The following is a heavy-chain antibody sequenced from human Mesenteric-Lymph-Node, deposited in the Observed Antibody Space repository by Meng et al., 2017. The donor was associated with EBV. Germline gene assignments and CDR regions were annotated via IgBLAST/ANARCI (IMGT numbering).Heavy chain of an antibody. CDR3: ARGSDYYGSGSYYNWFDP. CDR1: GGTFSSYA. CDR2: IIPIFGTA. D-gene: IGHD3-10*01. Sequence: QFQLGQSVAGGKMPGSPGKVSCKASGGTFSSYAISWVRQAPGQGLEWMGGIIPIFGTANYAQKFQGRVTITADESTSTAYMELSSLRSEDTAVYYCARGSDYYGSGSYYNWFDPWGQGTLVTVSS. J-gene: IGHJ5*02. V-gene: IGHV1-69*12.